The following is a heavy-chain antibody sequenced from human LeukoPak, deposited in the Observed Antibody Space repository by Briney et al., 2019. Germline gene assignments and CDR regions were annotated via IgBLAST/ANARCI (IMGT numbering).Heavy chain of an antibody. CDR1: GGTFSSYA. Sequence: SVKVSCKASGGTFSSYAISWVRQAPGQGFEWMGGIIPIFGTANYAQKFQGRVTITADESTSTAYMELSSLRSEDTAVYYCARGVDIVVVPAATNWFDPWGQGTLVTVSS. V-gene: IGHV1-69*01. CDR2: IIPIFGTA. J-gene: IGHJ5*02. CDR3: ARGVDIVVVPAATNWFDP. D-gene: IGHD2-2*03.